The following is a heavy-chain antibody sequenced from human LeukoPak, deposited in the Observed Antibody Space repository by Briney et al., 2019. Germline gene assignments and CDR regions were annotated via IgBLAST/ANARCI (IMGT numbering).Heavy chain of an antibody. D-gene: IGHD1-20*01. Sequence: PSETLSLTCTVSGGSISSYYWSWIRQPPGKGLEWIGYIYYSGSTNYNPSFKSRVTISVDTSKNQFSLELSSVTAADTAVYYCARYLSGTSQVFDYWGQGTLVTVSS. CDR1: GGSISSYY. CDR2: IYYSGST. J-gene: IGHJ4*02. CDR3: ARYLSGTSQVFDY. V-gene: IGHV4-59*01.